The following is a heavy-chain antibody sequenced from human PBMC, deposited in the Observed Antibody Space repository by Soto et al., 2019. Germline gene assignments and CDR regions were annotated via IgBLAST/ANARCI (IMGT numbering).Heavy chain of an antibody. CDR1: SGSISSAHW. CDR3: ATNSYYSLGV. V-gene: IGHV4-4*02. J-gene: IGHJ6*02. Sequence: QVQLQESGPGLVKPSGTLSLTCAVSSGSISSAHWWNWVRQPPGKGLEWIGEIYHSGSTNYNPSLTSRVTGYVDNSMNHFSMKLTSVTAADTAVYYCATNSYYSLGVWGQGTTVTVSS. CDR2: IYHSGST.